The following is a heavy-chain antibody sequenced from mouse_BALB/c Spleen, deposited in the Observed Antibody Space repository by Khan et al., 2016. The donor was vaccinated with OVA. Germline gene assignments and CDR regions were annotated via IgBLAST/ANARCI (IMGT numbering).Heavy chain of an antibody. CDR3: DRLEDL. J-gene: IGHJ2*01. Sequence: QVQLKESGPGLVAPSQSLTITCTVSGFSLASYGVHWVRQPPGKGLEWLGVIWAGGSTNYNSALMSRLSINKDNSTSQVFLKMNSLQTDDTAMYCCDRLEDLWGQGTTLTVSS. CDR1: GFSLASYG. CDR2: IWAGGST. V-gene: IGHV2-9*02.